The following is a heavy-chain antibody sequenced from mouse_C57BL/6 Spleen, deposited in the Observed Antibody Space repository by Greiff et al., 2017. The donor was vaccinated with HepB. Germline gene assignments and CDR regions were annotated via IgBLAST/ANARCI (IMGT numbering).Heavy chain of an antibody. CDR2: IYPGSGST. CDR1: GYTFTSYW. D-gene: IGHD4-1*01. Sequence: VQLQESGAELVKPGASVKMSCKASGYTFTSYWITWVKQRPGQGLEWIGDIYPGSGSTNYNEKFKSKATLTVDTSSSTAYMQLSSLTSEDSAVYYCARSWDEGAMDYWGQGTSVTVSS. V-gene: IGHV1-55*01. J-gene: IGHJ4*01. CDR3: ARSWDEGAMDY.